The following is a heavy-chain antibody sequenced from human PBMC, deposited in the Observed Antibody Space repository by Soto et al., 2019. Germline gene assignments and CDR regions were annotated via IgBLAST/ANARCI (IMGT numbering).Heavy chain of an antibody. CDR2: IYYSGST. J-gene: IGHJ3*02. CDR3: ASLSRYCSSTSCYAALDYGDFDAFDI. Sequence: QLQLQESGPGLVKPSETLSLTCTVSGGSISSSSYYWGWIRQPPGKGREWIGSIYYSGSTYYTPSLQRRVTISVDTSKNQFSLKLSSVTAADTAVYYCASLSRYCSSTSCYAALDYGDFDAFDIWGQGTMVTVSS. CDR1: GGSISSSSYY. V-gene: IGHV4-39*01. D-gene: IGHD2-2*01.